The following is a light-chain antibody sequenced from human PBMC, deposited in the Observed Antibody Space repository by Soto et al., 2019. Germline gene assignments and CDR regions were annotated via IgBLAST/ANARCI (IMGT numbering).Light chain of an antibody. V-gene: IGKV1-6*02. CDR2: DAV. CDR1: QDIRSD. Sequence: AIQLTQSLSSLSASIGDRVTITCRASQDIRSDVAWYQQKPGKAPKLLIYDAVTLQNGVPSRFSGGGSGSAFTLTISSLQPEDFATYYCLQDYNYPRTFGPGTKVDIK. CDR3: LQDYNYPRT. J-gene: IGKJ3*01.